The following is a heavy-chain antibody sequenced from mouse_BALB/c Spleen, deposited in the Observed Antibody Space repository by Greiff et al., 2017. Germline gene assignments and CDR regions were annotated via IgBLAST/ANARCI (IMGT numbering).Heavy chain of an antibody. J-gene: IGHJ2*01. CDR1: GYSITSGYY. CDR2: ISYDGSN. V-gene: IGHV3-6*02. CDR3: ARVFYYFDY. Sequence: EVHLVESGPGLVKPSQSLSLTCSVTGYSITSGYYWNWIRQFPGNKLEWMGYISYDGSNNYNPSLKNRISITRDTSKNQFFLKLNSVTTEDTATYYCARVFYYFDYWGQGTTLTVSS.